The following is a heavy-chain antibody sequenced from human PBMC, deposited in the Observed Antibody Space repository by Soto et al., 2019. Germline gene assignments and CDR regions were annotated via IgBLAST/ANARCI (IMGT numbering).Heavy chain of an antibody. CDR1: GFAFSNYA. Sequence: VHLVESGGGLVKSGESLRLSCVASGFAFSNYAMNWVRQAPGKGLEWVSSISSRSTYISYADSVKGRFTVSRENAKNSVNLQLDSLRAEDSGVYYCARAIFPHGWELPIDFWGQGTLVTVSS. D-gene: IGHD1-26*01. CDR3: ARAIFPHGWELPIDF. J-gene: IGHJ4*02. CDR2: ISSRSTYI. V-gene: IGHV3-21*06.